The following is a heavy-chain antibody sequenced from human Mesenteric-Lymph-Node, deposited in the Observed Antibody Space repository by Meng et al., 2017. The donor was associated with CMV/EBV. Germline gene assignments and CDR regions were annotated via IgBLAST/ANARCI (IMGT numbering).Heavy chain of an antibody. D-gene: IGHD2-15*01. V-gene: IGHV3-48*03. CDR3: ARSRYCSGGSCSGFDY. Sequence: GESLKISCAAPGFTFSSYEMSWIRQAPGRGLEWLSYISVSGGTIYYADSVKGRFTISRDNTKNSLYLQMHSLRAEDTAVYYCARSRYCSGGSCSGFDYWGQGTLVTVSS. CDR2: ISVSGGTI. CDR1: GFTFSSYE. J-gene: IGHJ4*02.